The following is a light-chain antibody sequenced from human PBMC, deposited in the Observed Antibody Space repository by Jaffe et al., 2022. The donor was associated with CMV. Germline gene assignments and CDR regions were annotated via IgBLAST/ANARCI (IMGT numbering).Light chain of an antibody. V-gene: IGKV3-15*01. CDR3: QQYHNWPPLT. Sequence: EIVMTQSPATLSVSPGERATLSCRASQIVSTNLAWYQQKPGQAPRLLIYGASTRATGVPARFSGSGSGTEFTLTISSLQSEDFAVYYCQQYHNWPPLTFGGGTKVEIK. CDR2: GAS. J-gene: IGKJ4*01. CDR1: QIVSTN.